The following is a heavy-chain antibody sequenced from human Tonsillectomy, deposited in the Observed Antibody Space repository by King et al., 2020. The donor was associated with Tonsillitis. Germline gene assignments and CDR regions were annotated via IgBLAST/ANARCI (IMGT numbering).Heavy chain of an antibody. CDR2: ISGSGSST. CDR1: GFIFSSYA. Sequence: EQLVQSGGGLVQPGGSLRLSCAASGFIFSSYAMSWVRQAPGKGLEWVSGISGSGSSTYYADSVKGRFTISRDNSKNTLFLQVNSLRAEDTAIYYCVKGGDYYGSGSYYNGDYWGQGTLVTFSS. J-gene: IGHJ4*02. V-gene: IGHV3-23*04. D-gene: IGHD3-10*01. CDR3: VKGGDYYGSGSYYNGDY.